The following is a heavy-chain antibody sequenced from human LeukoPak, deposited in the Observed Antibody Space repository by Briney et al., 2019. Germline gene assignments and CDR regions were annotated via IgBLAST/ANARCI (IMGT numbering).Heavy chain of an antibody. CDR2: ISGSGGST. CDR1: GFTFSSYA. D-gene: IGHD6-19*01. CDR3: AKGSQDSSGWYCGY. Sequence: PGGSLRLSCAASGFTFSSYAMSWVRQAPGKGLEWVSAISGSGGSTYYADSVKGRFTISRDNSKNTLYLQMNSLRAEDTAVYYCAKGSQDSSGWYCGYWGQGTLVTVSS. J-gene: IGHJ4*02. V-gene: IGHV3-23*01.